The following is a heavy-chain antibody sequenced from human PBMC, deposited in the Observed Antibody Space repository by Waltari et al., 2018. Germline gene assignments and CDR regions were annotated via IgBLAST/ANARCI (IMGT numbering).Heavy chain of an antibody. J-gene: IGHJ4*02. Sequence: VHLLQSGGGLVQRGGSMRLSCVGSGFIFGAFAMSWVRPAPGKGLEWVSTISGDGGSTSYADSVKGRFTISRDNSRNTVYLQIDTLRGEDTAMYYCAKDRFLEWLSVDYFDSWGQGTVVTVSS. CDR1: GFIFGAFA. V-gene: IGHV3-23*01. CDR3: AKDRFLEWLSVDYFDS. CDR2: ISGDGGST. D-gene: IGHD3-3*01.